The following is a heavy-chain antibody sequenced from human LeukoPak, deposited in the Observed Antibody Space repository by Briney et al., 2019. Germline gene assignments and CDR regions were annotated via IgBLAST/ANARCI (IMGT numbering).Heavy chain of an antibody. V-gene: IGHV3-20*04. CDR2: INWNGGST. D-gene: IGHD4-17*01. Sequence: GGSLRLSCAASGFTFDDYGMSWVRQAPGKGLEWVSDINWNGGSTGYADSVKGRFTISRDNAKNSLYLQMNSLRAEVTAVYYCGTWTTVASYFDYWGQGTLVTVSS. J-gene: IGHJ4*02. CDR1: GFTFDDYG. CDR3: GTWTTVASYFDY.